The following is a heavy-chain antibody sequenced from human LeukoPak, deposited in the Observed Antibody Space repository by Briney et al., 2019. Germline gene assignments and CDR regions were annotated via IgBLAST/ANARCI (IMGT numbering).Heavy chain of an antibody. CDR3: AREYSSSSGLGRYFDY. CDR1: GGSISSGGYS. V-gene: IGHV4-30-2*01. Sequence: SETLSLTCAVSGGSISSGGYSWSWIRQPPGKGLEWIGYIYHSGSTYYNPSLKSRVTISVDRSKNQFTLKLCSVTAADTAVYYCAREYSSSSGLGRYFDYWGQGTLVTVSS. D-gene: IGHD6-6*01. CDR2: IYHSGST. J-gene: IGHJ4*02.